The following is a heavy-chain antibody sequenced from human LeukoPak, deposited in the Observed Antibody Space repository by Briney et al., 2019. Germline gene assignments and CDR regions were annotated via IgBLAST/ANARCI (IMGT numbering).Heavy chain of an antibody. J-gene: IGHJ4*02. Sequence: GASVKVSCKASGYTFTGYYMHWVRQAPGQGLEWMGWISAYNGNTNYAQKLQGRVTMTTDTSTSTAYMELRSLRSDDTAVYYCARAPYRSANDYWGQGTLVTVSS. CDR1: GYTFTGYY. V-gene: IGHV1-18*04. D-gene: IGHD3-16*02. CDR2: ISAYNGNT. CDR3: ARAPYRSANDY.